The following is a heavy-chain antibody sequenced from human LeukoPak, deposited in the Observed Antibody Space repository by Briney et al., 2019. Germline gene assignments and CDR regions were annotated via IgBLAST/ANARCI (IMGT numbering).Heavy chain of an antibody. Sequence: GGSLRLSCAASGFTFDDYAMHWVRQAPGKGLEWVSGISWNSGSIGYADSVKGRFTISRDNAKNSLYLQMNSLRAEDTALYYCAKGHGWAYGMDVWDQGTTVTVSS. J-gene: IGHJ6*02. CDR3: AKGHGWAYGMDV. CDR2: ISWNSGSI. D-gene: IGHD1-26*01. CDR1: GFTFDDYA. V-gene: IGHV3-9*01.